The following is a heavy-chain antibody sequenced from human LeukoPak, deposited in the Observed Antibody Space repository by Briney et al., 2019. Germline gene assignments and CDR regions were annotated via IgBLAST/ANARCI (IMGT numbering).Heavy chain of an antibody. V-gene: IGHV5-51*01. CDR2: IYPDDSDS. CDR1: GYSFTTYW. CDR3: LRQRGSSGTINHFDP. Sequence: GESLKISCETSGYSFTTYWIGWVRQTPGTGLEWVGAIYPDDSDSRYSPSFQGQVVISADRSIRTAYLQWNSLKTSDTAMYYCLRQRGSSGTINHFDPWGQGTLVTVSS. J-gene: IGHJ5*02. D-gene: IGHD3-10*01.